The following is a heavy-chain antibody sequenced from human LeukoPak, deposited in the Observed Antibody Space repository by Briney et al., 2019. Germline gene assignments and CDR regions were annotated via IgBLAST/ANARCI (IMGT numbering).Heavy chain of an antibody. V-gene: IGHV4-59*01. J-gene: IGHJ2*01. CDR3: ARPYGGNYVWYFDL. D-gene: IGHD4-23*01. CDR2: ISYTGST. CDR1: GGSISGSY. Sequence: PSETLSLTCTVSGGSISGSYWGWIRQTPGKGLDSIGYISYTGSTNYNPSLKSRLTMSVDTSNNQFPLKLTSVTAADTAVCYCARPYGGNYVWYFDLWGRGTLVTVSS.